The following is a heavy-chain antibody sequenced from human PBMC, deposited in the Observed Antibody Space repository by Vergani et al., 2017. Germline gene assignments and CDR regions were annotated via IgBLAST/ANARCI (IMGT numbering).Heavy chain of an antibody. D-gene: IGHD1-1*01. J-gene: IGHJ4*02. CDR1: GFTFSSHG. CDR2: INDNSHDK. Sequence: QVQMVESGGGLVQPGGSLRLSCAASGFTFSSHGVHWVRQAPGKGLGWVAFINDNSHDKYFADSVKSRFTISRNNARNTLYLQMNSLRTEDTAVYFCVRDFNWAFDYGGKGASVTVSS. V-gene: IGHV3-30*02. CDR3: VRDFNWAFDY.